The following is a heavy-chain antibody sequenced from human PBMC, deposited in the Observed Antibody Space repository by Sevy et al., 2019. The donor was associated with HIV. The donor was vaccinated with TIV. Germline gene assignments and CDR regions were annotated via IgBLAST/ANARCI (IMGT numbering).Heavy chain of an antibody. CDR3: ARGPPMITSEGGAFDI. D-gene: IGHD3-16*01. CDR2: IYYSGST. CDR1: GGSVSSGSYC. V-gene: IGHV4-61*01. Sequence: SETLSLTYTVSGGSVSSGSYCWSWIRQPPGKGLEWIGYIYYSGSTNYNPSLKSRVTISVDTSKNQFSLKLSSVTAADTAVYYCARGPPMITSEGGAFDIWGQGTMVTVSS. J-gene: IGHJ3*02.